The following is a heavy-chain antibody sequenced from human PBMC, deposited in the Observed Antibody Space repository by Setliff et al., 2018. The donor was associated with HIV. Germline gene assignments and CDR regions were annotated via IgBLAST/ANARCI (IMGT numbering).Heavy chain of an antibody. Sequence: KASETLSLTCTVSGGSISSSSYYWGWIRQPPGKGLEWIGTIYYSGSTYYNPSLKSRVTISVDTSKNQFSLKLSSVTAADTAVYYCARAGRADDIVVVVAARGYFDYWGQGTLVTVSS. CDR2: IYYSGST. D-gene: IGHD2-15*01. J-gene: IGHJ4*02. V-gene: IGHV4-39*01. CDR3: ARAGRADDIVVVVAARGYFDY. CDR1: GGSISSSSYY.